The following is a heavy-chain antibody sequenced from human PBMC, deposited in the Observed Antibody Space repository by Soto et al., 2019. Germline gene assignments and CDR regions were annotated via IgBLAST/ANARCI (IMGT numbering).Heavy chain of an antibody. V-gene: IGHV3-9*01. J-gene: IGHJ3*02. CDR1: GFTFDDYA. Sequence: EVQLVESGGGLVQPGRSLRLSCAASGFTFDDYAMHWVRQAPGKGLEWVSGISWNSGSIGYADSVKGRFTISRDSAKNSLCQQMNSLRAEDTALYYCTKGTKKTIFGGAFDIWGQGTMVTVSS. CDR2: ISWNSGSI. D-gene: IGHD3-3*01. CDR3: TKGTKKTIFGGAFDI.